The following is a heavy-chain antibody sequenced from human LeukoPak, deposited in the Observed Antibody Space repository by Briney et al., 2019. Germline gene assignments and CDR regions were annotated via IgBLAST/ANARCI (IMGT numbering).Heavy chain of an antibody. CDR3: ARGVTARGFYYYMDV. CDR2: INPNSGGT. V-gene: IGHV1-2*02. J-gene: IGHJ6*03. Sequence: ASVMVSCKPSGYTFTGYYIHWVRQAPGQGLEWMGWINPNSGGTNYAQEFQGRVTMTRDTSISTAYMELTRLTSDDTAVYYCARGVTARGFYYYMDVWGKGTTVTISS. CDR1: GYTFTGYY. D-gene: IGHD2-21*02.